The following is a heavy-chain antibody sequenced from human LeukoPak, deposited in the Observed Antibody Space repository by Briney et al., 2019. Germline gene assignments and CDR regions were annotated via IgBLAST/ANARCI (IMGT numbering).Heavy chain of an antibody. CDR1: GFTFSSYA. D-gene: IGHD7-27*01. V-gene: IGHV3-23*01. J-gene: IGHJ4*02. CDR2: ITDSGRST. Sequence: GGSLRLSCAASGFTFSSYAMAWVRQAPGKRLEWVSSITDSGRSTYYADSVKGRFTISRDNSKNTLYLQMNSLRAEDTAVYYCAKDKAAWGSGEYFDYWGQGTLVTVSS. CDR3: AKDKAAWGSGEYFDY.